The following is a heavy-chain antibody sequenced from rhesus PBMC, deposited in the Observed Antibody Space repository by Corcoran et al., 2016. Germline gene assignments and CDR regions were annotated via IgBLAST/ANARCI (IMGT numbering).Heavy chain of an antibody. CDR2: IDSSSGNT. Sequence: QVKLQQWGEGLVKPSETLSLTCAVDGGSISGGYGWGWIGWPPGQGRGGLEGIVSIDSSSGNTYYNPSLKSRVTISTDTSKNQFSLKLSSVTAADTAVYYCARVFGWNNGRPDYWGQGVLVTVSS. D-gene: IGHD1-20*01. J-gene: IGHJ4*01. V-gene: IGHV4-73*01. CDR1: GGSISGGYG. CDR3: ARVFGWNNGRPDY.